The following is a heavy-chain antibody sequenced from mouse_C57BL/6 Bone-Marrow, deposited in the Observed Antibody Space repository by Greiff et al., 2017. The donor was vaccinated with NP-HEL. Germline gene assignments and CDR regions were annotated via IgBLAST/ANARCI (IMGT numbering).Heavy chain of an antibody. D-gene: IGHD2-3*01. CDR1: GYTFTSYW. CDR3: ARDGSNPFAY. J-gene: IGHJ3*01. Sequence: VQLQQPGAELVKPGASVKLSCKASGYTFTSYWMHWVKQRPEQGLEWIGMIHPNSGSTNYNEKFKSKATLTVDKSSSTAYMQLSSLTSEDSAVYYCARDGSNPFAYWGQGTLVTVSA. V-gene: IGHV1-64*01. CDR2: IHPNSGST.